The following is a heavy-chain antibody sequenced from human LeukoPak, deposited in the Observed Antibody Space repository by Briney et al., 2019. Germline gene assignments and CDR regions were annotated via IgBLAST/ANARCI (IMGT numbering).Heavy chain of an antibody. D-gene: IGHD3-3*01. V-gene: IGHV4-38-2*02. CDR2: IYYSGST. Sequence: SETLSLTCTVSGYSISSGYYWGWIRQPPGKGLEWIGYIYYSGSTNYNPSLKSRVTISLDTSKSQFSLKVRYVTAADTAVYYCARGLNDSWTGENYWGQGTLVTVSS. J-gene: IGHJ4*02. CDR3: ARGLNDSWTGENY. CDR1: GYSISSGYY.